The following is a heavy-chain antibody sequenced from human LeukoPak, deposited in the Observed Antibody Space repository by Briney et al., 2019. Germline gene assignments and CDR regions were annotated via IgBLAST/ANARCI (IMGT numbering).Heavy chain of an antibody. CDR3: ARGGHRLVRK. Sequence: PSETLSLTCTVSGGSISGSSYYWGWIRQPPGKGLEWIGSIYYSGSTYYNPSLKSRVTISVDTSKNQFSLKLSSVTAADTAVYYCARGGHRLVRKWGQGTLVTVSS. V-gene: IGHV4-39*01. CDR2: IYYSGST. CDR1: GGSISGSSYY. J-gene: IGHJ4*02. D-gene: IGHD6-19*01.